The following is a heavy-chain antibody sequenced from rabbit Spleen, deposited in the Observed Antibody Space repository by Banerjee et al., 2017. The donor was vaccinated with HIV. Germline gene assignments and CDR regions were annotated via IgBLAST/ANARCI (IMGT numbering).Heavy chain of an antibody. Sequence: QSLEESGGDLVKPGASLTLTCTASGVSFSSNYYMCWVRQAPGKGLEWIACIDIGSSGFTYFATWAKGRFTISKTSSTTVTLQMTRLTAADTATYFCARDTASSFSSYGMDLWGPGTLVTVS. CDR1: GVSFSSNYY. V-gene: IGHV1S40*01. J-gene: IGHJ6*01. CDR2: IDIGSSGFT. D-gene: IGHD8-1*01. CDR3: ARDTASSFSSYGMDL.